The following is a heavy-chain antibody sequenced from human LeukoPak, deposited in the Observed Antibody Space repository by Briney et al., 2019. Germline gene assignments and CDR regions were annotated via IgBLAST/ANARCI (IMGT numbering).Heavy chain of an antibody. J-gene: IGHJ4*02. CDR3: ARMASSGYHFDY. Sequence: SGPALVKPTQPLTLTCTFSGFSLSTSGMCVSWIRQPPGKALEWLALIDWDDDKYYSTSLKTRLTISKDTSKNQVALTMTNMDPVDTATYYCARMASSGYHFDYWGQGTLVTVSS. D-gene: IGHD3-22*01. V-gene: IGHV2-70*01. CDR2: IDWDDDK. CDR1: GFSLSTSGMC.